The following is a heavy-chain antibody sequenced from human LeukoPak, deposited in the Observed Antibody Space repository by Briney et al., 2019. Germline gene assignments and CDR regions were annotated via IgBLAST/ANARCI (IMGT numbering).Heavy chain of an antibody. CDR3: ARPRIAAPGRPFDI. CDR1: GGSFSGYY. J-gene: IGHJ3*02. Sequence: PSETLSLTCGVYGGSFSGYYWSWIRQPPGKGLEWIGEIIHSGSTNYNPSLKSRVTISVDTSKNQFSLKLSSVTAADTAVYYCARPRIAAPGRPFDIWGQGTMVTVSS. D-gene: IGHD6-6*01. CDR2: IIHSGST. V-gene: IGHV4-34*12.